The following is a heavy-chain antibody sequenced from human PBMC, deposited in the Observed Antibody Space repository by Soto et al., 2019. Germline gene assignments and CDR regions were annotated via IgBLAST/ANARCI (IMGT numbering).Heavy chain of an antibody. CDR2: IWYDGSNK. CDR3: ARGPTYYDTLSDYYKHQFYYFDY. V-gene: IGHV3-33*01. D-gene: IGHD3-9*01. CDR1: GFSFSNSG. J-gene: IGHJ4*02. Sequence: QVQLVESGGGVVQPGRSLRLSCAASGFSFSNSGMHWVRQAPGKGLEWVAAIWYDGSNKYYADSVKGRFTISRDNSKNTGDLQMTSLRAEDTAVYYCARGPTYYDTLSDYYKHQFYYFDYWGQGTLVTVSS.